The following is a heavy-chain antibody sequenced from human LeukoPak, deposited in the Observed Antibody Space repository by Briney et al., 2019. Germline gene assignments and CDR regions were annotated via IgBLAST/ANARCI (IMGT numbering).Heavy chain of an antibody. CDR1: GGTFSSYA. Sequence: ASVKVSCKASGGTFSSYAISWVRQAPGQGLEWMGGINPNSGGTNYAQKFQGRVTMTRDTSISTAYMELSRLRSDDTAVYYCARDLLRYYDYVWGRPDWGQGTLVTVSS. J-gene: IGHJ4*02. D-gene: IGHD3-16*01. CDR3: ARDLLRYYDYVWGRPD. CDR2: INPNSGGT. V-gene: IGHV1-2*02.